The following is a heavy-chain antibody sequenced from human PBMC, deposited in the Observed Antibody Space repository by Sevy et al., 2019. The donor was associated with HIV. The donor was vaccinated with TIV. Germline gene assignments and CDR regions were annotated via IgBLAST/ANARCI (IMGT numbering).Heavy chain of an antibody. Sequence: SETLSLTCTVSGGSVGNDDYYWSWIRQPPGKGLEWIGYIFYSGSTYYNPSLKSRGSISVDTSKNHFSLRLRSVTAADTAVYYCARDNLVNPRVFDYWGQGAPVTVSS. CDR3: ARDNLVNPRVFDY. CDR2: IFYSGST. CDR1: GGSVGNDDYY. D-gene: IGHD2-21*01. J-gene: IGHJ4*02. V-gene: IGHV4-30-4*02.